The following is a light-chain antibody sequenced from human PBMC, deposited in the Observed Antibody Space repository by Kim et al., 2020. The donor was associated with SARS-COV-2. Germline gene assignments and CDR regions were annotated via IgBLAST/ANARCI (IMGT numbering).Light chain of an antibody. Sequence: QSALTQPASVSGSPGQSITISCTGTSSDVGGYNYVSWYQQHPGKAPKLMIYDVSNRPSGVSNRFSGSKSGNTASLTISGLHAEDDADYYCSSYTSSSTPLYVFGTGTKVTVL. J-gene: IGLJ1*01. V-gene: IGLV2-14*03. CDR2: DVS. CDR3: SSYTSSSTPLYV. CDR1: SSDVGGYNY.